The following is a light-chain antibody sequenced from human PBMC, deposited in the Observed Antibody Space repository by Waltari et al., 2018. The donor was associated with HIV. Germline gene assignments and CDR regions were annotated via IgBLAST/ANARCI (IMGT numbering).Light chain of an antibody. J-gene: IGKJ3*01. CDR2: KTS. Sequence: QVTQSPSTLSASAGDSVTITCRASQSLGIWLAWYQQKPGKAPKLLIYKTSTLEIGVPSRFSGSRSGTEFTLTINSLEPDDFATYYCQESLTFTFGPGTKVDL. CDR1: QSLGIW. CDR3: QESLTFT. V-gene: IGKV1-5*03.